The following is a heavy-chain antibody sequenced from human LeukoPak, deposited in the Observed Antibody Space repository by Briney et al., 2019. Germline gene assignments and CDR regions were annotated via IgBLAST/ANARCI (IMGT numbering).Heavy chain of an antibody. V-gene: IGHV4-30-2*03. Sequence: SQTLSLTCAVSGGSISSGGYSWSWIRQPPGKGLEWIGYIYHSGSTYYNPSLKSRVAISVDTSKNQFSLRLSSVTAADTAVYYCARQRTAMVDYWGQGTLVTVSS. CDR2: IYHSGST. CDR1: GGSISSGGYS. CDR3: ARQRTAMVDY. J-gene: IGHJ4*02. D-gene: IGHD5-18*01.